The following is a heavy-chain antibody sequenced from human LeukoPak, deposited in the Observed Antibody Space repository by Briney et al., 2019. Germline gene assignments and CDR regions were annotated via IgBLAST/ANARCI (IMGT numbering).Heavy chain of an antibody. J-gene: IGHJ1*01. CDR1: GFTFSSYG. Sequence: GKSLRLSCAASGFTFSSYGMHWVRQAPGKGLEWVAVIWYDGSNKYYADSVKGRFTISRDNSKNTLYLQMNSLRAEDTAVYYCARSDIVVVVAASSEGFQHWGQGTLVTVSS. CDR3: ARSDIVVVVAASSEGFQH. CDR2: IWYDGSNK. V-gene: IGHV3-30*19. D-gene: IGHD2-15*01.